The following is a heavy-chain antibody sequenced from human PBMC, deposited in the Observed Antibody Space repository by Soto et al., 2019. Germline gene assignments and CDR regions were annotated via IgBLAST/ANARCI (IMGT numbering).Heavy chain of an antibody. V-gene: IGHV3-33*01. CDR1: GFTFSLYA. J-gene: IGHJ4*02. Sequence: PGGSLRLSCAASGFTFSLYAIHWVRQAPGKGLEWVAAIWGDGSDKKYADAVKGRFTVSRDNSKTTLYLQMNSLRAEDTAVYYCARESEDLTSNFDYWGQGTLVTVSS. CDR3: ARESEDLTSNFDY. CDR2: IWGDGSDK.